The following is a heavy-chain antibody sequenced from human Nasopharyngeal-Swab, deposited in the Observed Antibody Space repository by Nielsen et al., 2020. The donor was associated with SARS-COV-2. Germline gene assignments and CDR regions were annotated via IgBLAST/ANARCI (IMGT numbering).Heavy chain of an antibody. CDR3: ARSSGFRDGTFDI. V-gene: IGHV4-59*01. Sequence: SETLSLTCNVSDDSISSDYWSWIRQPPGKGLEWIGYMYYGGSTHYNPSLKSRVTTSVDTSKNQFSLKLNSVTAADTAVYYCARSSGFRDGTFDIWGQGTMVTVSS. CDR2: MYYGGST. CDR1: DDSISSDY. D-gene: IGHD3-10*01. J-gene: IGHJ3*02.